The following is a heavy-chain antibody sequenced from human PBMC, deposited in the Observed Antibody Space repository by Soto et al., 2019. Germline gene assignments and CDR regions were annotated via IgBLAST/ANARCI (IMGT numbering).Heavy chain of an antibody. CDR1: GFTFSSHV. CDR3: TREETTLALGFDY. V-gene: IGHV3-30-3*01. Sequence: PGGSLRLSCAASGFTFSSHVMNWVRQAPGKGLEWVAIISYDGGNKYYADSVKGRFSISRDNSKNMLYLQLNSLRPEDTSLYYCTREETTLALGFDYWGRGTLVTVSS. J-gene: IGHJ4*02. D-gene: IGHD1-1*01. CDR2: ISYDGGNK.